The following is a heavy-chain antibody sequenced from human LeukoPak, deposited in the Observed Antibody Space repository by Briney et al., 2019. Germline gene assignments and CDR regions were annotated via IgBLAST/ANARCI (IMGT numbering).Heavy chain of an antibody. CDR2: IKQDGSEK. V-gene: IGHV3-7*03. Sequence: GGSLRLSCAASGFTFSSYWMSWVRQAPGKGLEWVANIKQDGSEKYYVDSVKGRFTISRDNAKNSLYLQMNSLRAEDTALYYCARTTTVTYYYYYMDVWGKGTTVTISS. CDR3: ARTTTVTYYYYYMDV. D-gene: IGHD4-17*01. J-gene: IGHJ6*03. CDR1: GFTFSSYW.